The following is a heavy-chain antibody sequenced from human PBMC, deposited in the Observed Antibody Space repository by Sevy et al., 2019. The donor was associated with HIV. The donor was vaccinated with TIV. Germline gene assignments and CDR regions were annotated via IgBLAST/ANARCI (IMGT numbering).Heavy chain of an antibody. CDR1: GFTFSSYA. CDR3: APTPPYYYDSSGYFFDY. J-gene: IGHJ4*02. D-gene: IGHD3-22*01. Sequence: GGSLRLSCAASGFTFSSYAMSWVRQAPGKGLEWVSAISGSGGSTYYADSVKGRFTISRDNSKNTRYLQMNSLRAEDTAVYYCAPTPPYYYDSSGYFFDYWGQGTLVTVSS. CDR2: ISGSGGST. V-gene: IGHV3-23*01.